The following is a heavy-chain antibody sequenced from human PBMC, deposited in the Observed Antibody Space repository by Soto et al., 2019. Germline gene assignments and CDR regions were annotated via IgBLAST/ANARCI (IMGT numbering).Heavy chain of an antibody. CDR2: IYYSGST. Sequence: SETLSLTCTVSGGSISSGVYYWSWIRQHPGKGLEWIGYIYYSGSTYYNPSLKSRVTISVDTSKNQFSLKLSSVTAADTAVYYCARDSERDSSGYIHLNWGQGTLVTVSS. D-gene: IGHD3-22*01. J-gene: IGHJ4*02. V-gene: IGHV4-31*03. CDR1: GGSISSGVYY. CDR3: ARDSERDSSGYIHLN.